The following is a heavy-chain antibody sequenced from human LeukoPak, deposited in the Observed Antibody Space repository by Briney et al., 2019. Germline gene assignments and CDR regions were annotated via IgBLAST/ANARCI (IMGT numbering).Heavy chain of an antibody. D-gene: IGHD2-15*01. Sequence: GGSLRLSCAASGLTFRTYAMTWLRQAPGRGLEWVSLISRGGDVTYYADSVKGRFTISRDSSKNTLYLQMHSLRAEDAAVYYCAARPGEVAVPYDYWGQGTLVTVSS. V-gene: IGHV3-23*01. J-gene: IGHJ4*02. CDR2: ISRGGDVT. CDR3: AARPGEVAVPYDY. CDR1: GLTFRTYA.